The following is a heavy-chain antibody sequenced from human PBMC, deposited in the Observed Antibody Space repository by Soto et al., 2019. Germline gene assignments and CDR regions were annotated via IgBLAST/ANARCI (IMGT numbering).Heavy chain of an antibody. V-gene: IGHV3-33*01. D-gene: IGHD3-10*01. J-gene: IGHJ6*03. CDR1: GFTFSSYG. Sequence: QLVESGGGVVQPGRSLRLSCAASGFTFSSYGMHWVRQAPGKGLEWVGIVWYDGSREYYAESVRGRITISRDNSKNTLYLQVHRLRVEDTAVYYCARDRGDYYYMDVWGEGTTVTVSS. CDR2: VWYDGSRE. CDR3: ARDRGDYYYMDV.